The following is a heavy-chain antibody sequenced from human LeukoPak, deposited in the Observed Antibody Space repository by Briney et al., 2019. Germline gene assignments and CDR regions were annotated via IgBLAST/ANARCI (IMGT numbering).Heavy chain of an antibody. D-gene: IGHD1-14*01. CDR2: ISGSGGST. V-gene: IGHV3-23*01. CDR1: GFTFSNYA. Sequence: GGSLRLSCAASGFTFSNYAMSWVRQAPGKGLEWVSVISGSGGSTYYADSVKGRFTISRDNSKNTLYLQMNSLRAEDTAVYYCAKGPTGNYYYYYYMDVWGKGTTVTGSS. CDR3: AKGPTGNYYYYYYMDV. J-gene: IGHJ6*03.